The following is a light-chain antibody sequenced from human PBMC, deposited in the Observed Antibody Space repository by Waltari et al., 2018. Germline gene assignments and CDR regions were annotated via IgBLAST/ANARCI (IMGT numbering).Light chain of an antibody. CDR1: QSIQTF. J-gene: IGKJ3*01. CDR2: NSS. Sequence: EIVLTQAPATLSFSPGDRATLSCRASQSIQTFLAWYQQKPGQAPRLLIYNSSLRASVVPVRFSGSGSGTDFTLTISHLEPEDFAFYFCQHRDNWLFTFGPGTKVEIK. CDR3: QHRDNWLFT. V-gene: IGKV3-11*01.